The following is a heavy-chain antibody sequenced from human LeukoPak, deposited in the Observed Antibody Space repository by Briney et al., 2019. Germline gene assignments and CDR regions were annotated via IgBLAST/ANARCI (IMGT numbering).Heavy chain of an antibody. D-gene: IGHD6-13*01. V-gene: IGHV4-39*01. CDR2: IHYSGST. CDR3: ARRLPSSSSWDFDC. Sequence: SETLSLTCTVSGGSISSSSYYWGWIRQPPGKGLEWIGTIHYSGSTYYNPSLKSRVTISVDTSKNQFSLKLTSVTAADTAAYHCARRLPSSSSWDFDCWGQGTLVTVSS. J-gene: IGHJ4*02. CDR1: GGSISSSSYY.